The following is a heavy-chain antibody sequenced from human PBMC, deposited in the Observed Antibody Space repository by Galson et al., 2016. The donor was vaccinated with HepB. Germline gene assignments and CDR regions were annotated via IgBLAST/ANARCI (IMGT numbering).Heavy chain of an antibody. D-gene: IGHD4/OR15-4a*01. CDR3: ATVDCSANDFYFPSYKSLDP. CDR2: INPNSGGP. Sequence: SVKVSCKASGNPFTGSYVHWVRQAPGQGLEYMGWINPNSGGPYSTRRFHDRVTMTRDTSISTAYMELNSLRSDDTAMYYCATVDCSANDFYFPSYKSLDPWGQGTLVIVSS. CDR1: GNPFTGSY. J-gene: IGHJ5*02. V-gene: IGHV1-2*02.